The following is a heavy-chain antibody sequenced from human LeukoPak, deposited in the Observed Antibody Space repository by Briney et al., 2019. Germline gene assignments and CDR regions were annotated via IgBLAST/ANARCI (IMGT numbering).Heavy chain of an antibody. CDR1: GGSISSSNW. CDR3: ATYCSTTTCPHRRAFDI. CDR2: IYYSGST. J-gene: IGHJ3*02. D-gene: IGHD2-2*01. Sequence: SETLSLTCAVSGGSISSSNWWSWVRQPPGKGLEWIGTIYYSGSTYINPSLKSRVTISVDTSKNQFSLKLSSVTAADTALYYCATYCSTTTCPHRRAFDIWGQGTVVTVSS. V-gene: IGHV4-4*02.